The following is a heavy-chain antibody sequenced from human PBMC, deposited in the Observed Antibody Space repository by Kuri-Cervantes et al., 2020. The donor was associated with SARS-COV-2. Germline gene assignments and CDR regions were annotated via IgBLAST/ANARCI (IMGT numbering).Heavy chain of an antibody. CDR2: INDSGST. V-gene: IGHV4-34*01. Sequence: SETLSLTCAVYGGSFSGYYWSWIRRPPGKGLEWIGEINDSGSTNYNPSLKSRVTISVDTSKNQFSLKLSSVTAADTAVYYCARALPWDLRGNDAFDIWGQGTMVTVSS. J-gene: IGHJ3*02. CDR3: ARALPWDLRGNDAFDI. CDR1: GGSFSGYY. D-gene: IGHD1-26*01.